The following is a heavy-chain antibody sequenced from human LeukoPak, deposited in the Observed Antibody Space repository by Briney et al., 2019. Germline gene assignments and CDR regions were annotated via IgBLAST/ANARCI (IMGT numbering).Heavy chain of an antibody. CDR3: ASHTFGELLRGDLYY. CDR2: ISSSSSYI. CDR1: GLSVTSYS. V-gene: IGHV3-21*03. J-gene: IGHJ4*02. Sequence: GGSLRLSRAASGLSVTSYSGNSVRQAPGKGLEWVSSISSSSSYIYYADSLKGRFTISSDNAKNSLYLQMNSLRAEDTAVYYCASHTFGELLRGDLYYWGQGTLVTVSS. D-gene: IGHD3-10*01.